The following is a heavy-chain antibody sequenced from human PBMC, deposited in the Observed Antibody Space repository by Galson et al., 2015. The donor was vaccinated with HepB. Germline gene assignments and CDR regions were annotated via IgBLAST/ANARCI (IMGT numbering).Heavy chain of an antibody. V-gene: IGHV3-23*01. CDR2: INESGGNA. CDR1: GFTLNNYA. CDR3: AADYFNYNYRYVY. J-gene: IGHJ4*02. Sequence: SLRLSCAASGFTLNNYAMAWVRQAPGKGLEWVSSINESGGNAFYAESVKGRFTISRDNSKSTVHLRMYSLRAEDTAVYYCAADYFNYNYRYVYWGQGTLATVSS. D-gene: IGHD1-1*01.